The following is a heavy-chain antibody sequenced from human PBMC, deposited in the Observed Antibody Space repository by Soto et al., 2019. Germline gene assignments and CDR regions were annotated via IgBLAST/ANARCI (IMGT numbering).Heavy chain of an antibody. CDR1: GGTFSSYA. CDR2: IIPIFGTA. D-gene: IGHD6-19*01. CDR3: ARTGGQWLAFGS. J-gene: IGHJ4*02. V-gene: IGHV1-69*06. Sequence: SVKVSCRASGGTFSSYAISWVRQAPGQGLEWMGGIIPIFGTANYAQKFQGRVTITADKSTSTAYVELSSLRSEDTAVYYCARTGGQWLAFGSWGQGTLVTVSS.